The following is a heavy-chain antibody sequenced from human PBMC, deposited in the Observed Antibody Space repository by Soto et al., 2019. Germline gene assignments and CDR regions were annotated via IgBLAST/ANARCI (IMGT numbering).Heavy chain of an antibody. Sequence: PSETLSLTCTVSGGSISSYYWSWIRQPPGKGLEWIGYIYYSGSTNYNPSLKSRVTISVDTSKNQFSLKLSSVTAADTAVYYCARLYCSGGSCENDAFDIWGQGTMVTVSS. V-gene: IGHV4-59*01. J-gene: IGHJ3*02. CDR1: GGSISSYY. D-gene: IGHD2-15*01. CDR3: ARLYCSGGSCENDAFDI. CDR2: IYYSGST.